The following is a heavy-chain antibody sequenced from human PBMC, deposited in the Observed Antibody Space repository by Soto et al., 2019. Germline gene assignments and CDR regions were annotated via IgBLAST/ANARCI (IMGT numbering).Heavy chain of an antibody. J-gene: IGHJ6*02. CDR2: IYHSGST. Sequence: QLQLQESGSGLVKPSQTLSLTCAVSGGSISSGGYSWSWIRQPPGKGLEWIGYIYHSGSTYYNPSLKSRVTISVDGSKNQFSPKLSSVTAADTAVYYCASANSYGYSNRYYGMDVWGQGTTVTVSS. CDR3: ASANSYGYSNRYYGMDV. CDR1: GGSISSGGYS. D-gene: IGHD5-18*01. V-gene: IGHV4-30-2*01.